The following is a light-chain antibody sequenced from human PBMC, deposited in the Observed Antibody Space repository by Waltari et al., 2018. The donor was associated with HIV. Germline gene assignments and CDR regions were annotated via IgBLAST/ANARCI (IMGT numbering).Light chain of an antibody. Sequence: DIVMTQSPDSLVVSLGERATINCKSSQTILYSSNNKNYLAWYQQKPGQPPKLLIYWASTRESGVPARFSGSWSGSDFTLTISSLQAEDVAVYYCQQYYDTPQTVGQGTKVEIK. CDR3: QQYYDTPQT. CDR2: WAS. J-gene: IGKJ1*01. CDR1: QTILYSSNNKNY. V-gene: IGKV4-1*01.